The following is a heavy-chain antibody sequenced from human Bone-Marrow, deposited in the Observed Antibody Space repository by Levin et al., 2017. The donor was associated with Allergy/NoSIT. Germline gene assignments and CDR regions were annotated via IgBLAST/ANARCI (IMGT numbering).Heavy chain of an antibody. CDR2: IWYDGSNK. V-gene: IGHV3-33*01. J-gene: IGHJ6*02. Sequence: LSLTCAASGFTFSSYGMHWVRQAPGKGLEWVAVIWYDGSNKYYADSVKGRFTISRDNSKNTLYLQMNSLRAEDTAVYYCARMRCLSPSNYYYYGMDGWGQGTTVTVSS. CDR1: GFTFSSYG. CDR3: ARMRCLSPSNYYYYGMDG. D-gene: IGHD5/OR15-5a*01.